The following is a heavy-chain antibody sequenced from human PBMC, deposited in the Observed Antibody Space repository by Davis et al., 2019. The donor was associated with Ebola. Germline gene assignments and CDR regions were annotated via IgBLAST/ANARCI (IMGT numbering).Heavy chain of an antibody. J-gene: IGHJ3*02. V-gene: IGHV4-4*02. CDR1: GGSISSSNW. D-gene: IGHD3-22*01. CDR3: ARDRRYYYDSSGYFVGDAFDI. Sequence: SETLSLTCAVSGGSISSSNWWSWVRQPPGKGLEWIGEIYHSGSTNYNPSLKSRVTISVDKSKNQFSLKLSSVTAADTAVYYCARDRRYYYDSSGYFVGDAFDIWGQGTMVTVSS. CDR2: IYHSGST.